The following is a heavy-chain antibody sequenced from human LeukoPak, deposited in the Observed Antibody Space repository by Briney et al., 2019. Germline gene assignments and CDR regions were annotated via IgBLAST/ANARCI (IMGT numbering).Heavy chain of an antibody. Sequence: PGGSLRLSCAASGFTFSGYAMHWVRQAPGKGLEWVAVISYDGSNKYYADSVKGRFTISRDNSKSTLYLQMNSLRAEDTAVYYCARERSGATGAFDIWGQGTMVTVSS. CDR2: ISYDGSNK. CDR1: GFTFSGYA. J-gene: IGHJ3*02. CDR3: ARERSGATGAFDI. V-gene: IGHV3-30-3*01. D-gene: IGHD3-3*01.